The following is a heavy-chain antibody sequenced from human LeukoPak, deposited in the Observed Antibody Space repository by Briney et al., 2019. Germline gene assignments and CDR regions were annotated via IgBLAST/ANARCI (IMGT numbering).Heavy chain of an antibody. D-gene: IGHD2-21*02. CDR3: ARRRCGGDCYSDGFDA. CDR2: VHPESENA. J-gene: IGHJ3*01. Sequence: ASVKVSCKASGYTFNSYDINWVRQATGQGLEWMGWVHPESENAGHAQKFQGRVTMTWDTSITTAYMELSSLRSEDTAVYYCARRRCGGDCYSDGFDAWGQGTVVTVSS. V-gene: IGHV1-8*01. CDR1: GYTFNSYD.